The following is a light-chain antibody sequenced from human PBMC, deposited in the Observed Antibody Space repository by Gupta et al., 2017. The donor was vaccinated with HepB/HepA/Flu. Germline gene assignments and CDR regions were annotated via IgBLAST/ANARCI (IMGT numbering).Light chain of an antibody. V-gene: IGKV3-20*01. CDR3: QQEGCSPLT. CDR2: GTS. J-gene: IGKJ4*01. CDR1: QSFSRTF. Sequence: EVVLTQSPGTLSLSPGERATLSCRASQSFSRTFLAWYQQKAGQAPRLLIYGTSSRATGIPDRFSGSGSGTEFTLTINRLGPEDFAVYYCQQEGCSPLTFGGGTKVEIK.